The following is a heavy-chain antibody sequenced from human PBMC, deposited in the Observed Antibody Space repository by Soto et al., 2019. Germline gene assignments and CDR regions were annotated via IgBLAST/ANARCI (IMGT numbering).Heavy chain of an antibody. CDR1: GYSFTXYW. D-gene: IGHD1-1*01. CDR3: ARLYNQRNPYFDY. J-gene: IGHJ4*02. V-gene: IGHV5-51*01. CDR2: IYPGDSDT. Sequence: PGESLKISCKGSGYSFTXYWXGWVRQMPGKGLEWMGIIYPGDSDTRYSPSFQGQVTISADKSISTAYLQWSSLKASDTAMYYCARLYNQRNPYFDYWGQGTLVTVSS.